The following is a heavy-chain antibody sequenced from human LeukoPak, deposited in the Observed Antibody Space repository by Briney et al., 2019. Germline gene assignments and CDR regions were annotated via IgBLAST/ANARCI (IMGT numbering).Heavy chain of an antibody. Sequence: SQTLSLTCSVSGVSISGSGLYWSWFRQFPTKGLEYIGYIYYSGSTDYNPSLKSRVTISVDTSKNQFSLKLASVSAADTAVYFCARESLGVETTPEWGPGTLVTVSS. CDR2: IYYSGST. D-gene: IGHD3-3*01. CDR3: ARESLGVETTPE. V-gene: IGHV4-31*03. J-gene: IGHJ4*02. CDR1: GVSISGSGLY.